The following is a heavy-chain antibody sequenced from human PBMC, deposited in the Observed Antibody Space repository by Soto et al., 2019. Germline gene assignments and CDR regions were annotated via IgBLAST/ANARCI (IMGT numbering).Heavy chain of an antibody. CDR1: GYTFTSYG. CDR3: ARDRLSIAALGYYYYGMDV. Sequence: ASVKVSCKASGYTFTSYGISWVRQAPGQGLDWMGWISAYNGNTNYAQKLQGRVTMTTDTSTSTAYMELRSLRSDDTAVYYCARDRLSIAALGYYYYGMDVWGQGTTVTVSS. V-gene: IGHV1-18*04. J-gene: IGHJ6*02. D-gene: IGHD6-6*01. CDR2: ISAYNGNT.